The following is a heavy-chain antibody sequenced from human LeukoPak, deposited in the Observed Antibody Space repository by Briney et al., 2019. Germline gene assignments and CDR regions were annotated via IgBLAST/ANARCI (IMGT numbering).Heavy chain of an antibody. J-gene: IGHJ4*02. CDR3: AKDQEGYHRPIDY. V-gene: IGHV3-23*01. D-gene: IGHD5-24*01. CDR1: GLTFNIYD. CDR2: ISAGGGTT. Sequence: AGGSLRLSCAASGLTFNIYDMHWARQAPGKGLEWVSVISAGGGTTDYADSVRGRFTISRDNSKNTLFLQMNSLRAEDTAIYYCAKDQEGYHRPIDYWGQGTLVTVSS.